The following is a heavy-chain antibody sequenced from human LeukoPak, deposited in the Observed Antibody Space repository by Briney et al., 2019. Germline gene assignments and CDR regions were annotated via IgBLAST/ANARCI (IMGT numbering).Heavy chain of an antibody. CDR2: INHSGST. Sequence: SETLSLTCAVYGGSFSGYYWSWIRQPPGKGLEWIGEINHSGSTNYNPSLKSRVTISVDTSKNQFSLKLSSVTAADTAVYYCARKPVRFDSNWFDPWGQGTLVTVSS. J-gene: IGHJ5*02. D-gene: IGHD3-10*01. CDR1: GGSFSGYY. V-gene: IGHV4-34*09. CDR3: ARKPVRFDSNWFDP.